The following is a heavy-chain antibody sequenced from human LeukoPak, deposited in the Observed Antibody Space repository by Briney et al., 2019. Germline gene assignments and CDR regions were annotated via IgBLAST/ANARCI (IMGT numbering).Heavy chain of an antibody. CDR2: IYYIGNT. CDR3: ARGGVYYFDY. D-gene: IGHD3-10*01. V-gene: IGHV4-59*01. J-gene: IGHJ4*02. CDR1: GGSISSYY. Sequence: SETLSLTCTVSGGSISSYYWSWIRQPPGKGLEWIGYIYYIGNTNYNPSLKSRVTISVDTSKNQFSLNLSSVTAADTAVYYCARGGVYYFDYWGQGTLVTVSS.